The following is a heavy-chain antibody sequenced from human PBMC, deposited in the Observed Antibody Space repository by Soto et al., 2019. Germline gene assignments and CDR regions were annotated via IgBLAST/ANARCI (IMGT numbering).Heavy chain of an antibody. CDR1: GFTFSSYA. CDR2: ISGSGGST. Sequence: PGGSLRISCAASGFTFSSYAMSWVRQAPGKGLEWVSAISGSGGSTYHADSVKGRFTISRDNSKNTLYLQMNSLRVEDTAVYYCAKDRHIVVVPAARNWFDPRGQGALVTVSS. J-gene: IGHJ5*02. CDR3: AKDRHIVVVPAARNWFDP. D-gene: IGHD2-2*01. V-gene: IGHV3-23*01.